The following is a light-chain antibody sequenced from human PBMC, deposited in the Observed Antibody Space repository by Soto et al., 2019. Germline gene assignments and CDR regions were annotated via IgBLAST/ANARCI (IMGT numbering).Light chain of an antibody. CDR2: VST. CDR1: KSNIGAGYE. J-gene: IGLJ7*01. V-gene: IGLV1-40*01. CDR3: QSYDTSLSLYV. Sequence: QLVLTQPPSVSGAPGQRVTISCTGSKSNIGAGYEVNWYQQLPGSGPKLLIYVSTNRPSGVPDRFSASKSAASASLVITGLQAEDEADYYCQSYDTSLSLYVFGPGTQLTVL.